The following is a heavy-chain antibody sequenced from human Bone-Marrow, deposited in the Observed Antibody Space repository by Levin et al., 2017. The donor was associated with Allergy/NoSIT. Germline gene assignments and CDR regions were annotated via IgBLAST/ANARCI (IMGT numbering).Heavy chain of an antibody. CDR2: IVVGSRTT. D-gene: IGHD3-10*01. CDR3: APDYTESAGGGDY. Sequence: ASVKVSCKPSGFSFKTSAVQWVRQARGQRLEWIGWIVVGSRTTNYAQKFRERVTITTDMSTSTVYRDISSLTSEGTAVFSCAPDYTESAGGGDYWGQGTLVTVSS. J-gene: IGHJ4*02. CDR1: GFSFKTSA. V-gene: IGHV1-58*01.